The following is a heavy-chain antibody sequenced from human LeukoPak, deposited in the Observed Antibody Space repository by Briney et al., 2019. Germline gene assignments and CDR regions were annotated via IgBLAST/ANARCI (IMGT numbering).Heavy chain of an antibody. D-gene: IGHD5-18*01. J-gene: IGHJ4*02. CDR1: GGSISSGCYY. CDR3: ARGDYSYGYLRDWYYFDY. V-gene: IGHV4-31*03. Sequence: KTSETLSLTCTVSGGSISSGCYYWSWIRQHPGKGLEWIGYIYYSGSTYYNPSLKSRVTISVDTSKNQFSLKLSSVTAADTAVYYCARGDYSYGYLRDWYYFDYWGQGTLVTVSS. CDR2: IYYSGST.